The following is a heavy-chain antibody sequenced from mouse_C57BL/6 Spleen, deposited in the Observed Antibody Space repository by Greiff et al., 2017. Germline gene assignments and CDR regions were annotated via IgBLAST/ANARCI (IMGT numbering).Heavy chain of an antibody. CDR1: GFNIKDDY. D-gene: IGHD1-1*01. V-gene: IGHV14-4*01. J-gene: IGHJ2*01. CDR2: IDPENGDT. Sequence: EVQLQQSGAELVRPGASVKLSCTASGFNIKDDYMHWVKQRPEQGLEWIGWIDPENGDTEYASKFQGKATITADTSSNTAYLQLSSLTSEDTAVXYCTLITAVVATDYWGQGTTLTVSA. CDR3: TLITAVVATDY.